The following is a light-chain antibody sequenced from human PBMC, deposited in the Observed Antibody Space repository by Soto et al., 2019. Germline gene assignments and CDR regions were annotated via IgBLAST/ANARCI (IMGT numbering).Light chain of an antibody. CDR1: SGHSSYA. V-gene: IGLV4-69*01. CDR3: QTWDRGARVV. J-gene: IGLJ2*01. CDR2: LSSDGRH. Sequence: QPVLTQSPSASASLGASVKLTCTLSSGHSSYAIAWHQQQPEKGPRYLMKLSSDGRHSKGDGIPDRFSGSSSGAERYLTISSLQYEDEADYYCQTWDRGARVVFGGGTKLTVL.